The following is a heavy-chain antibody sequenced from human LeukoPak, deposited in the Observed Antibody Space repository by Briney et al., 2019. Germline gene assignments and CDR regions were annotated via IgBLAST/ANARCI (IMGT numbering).Heavy chain of an antibody. CDR2: IIPILDIA. CDR1: GGTFSGHT. J-gene: IGHJ4*02. Sequence: SVKVSCKASGGTFSGHTFSWERQAPGQGLEWMGRIIPILDIANYAQKFQGRVTITADKSTSTAYMDLSSLTSEDTAVYYCARGGQLSTGAYFDYWGQGTLVTIAS. D-gene: IGHD6-6*01. V-gene: IGHV1-69*02. CDR3: ARGGQLSTGAYFDY.